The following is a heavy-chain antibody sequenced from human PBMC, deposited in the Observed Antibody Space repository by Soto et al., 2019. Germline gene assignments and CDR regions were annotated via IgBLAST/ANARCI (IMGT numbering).Heavy chain of an antibody. Sequence: EVQLLESGGGLVQPGGSLRLSCAASGFTFSSYAMSWVRQAPGKGLEWVSAISGSGGSTYYADSVKGRFTISRDNSKNTLYLQMNSLRAEDTALYYCAKDLAYSSGSDYWGQGTLVTVSS. J-gene: IGHJ4*02. D-gene: IGHD6-19*01. CDR1: GFTFSSYA. CDR2: ISGSGGST. CDR3: AKDLAYSSGSDY. V-gene: IGHV3-23*01.